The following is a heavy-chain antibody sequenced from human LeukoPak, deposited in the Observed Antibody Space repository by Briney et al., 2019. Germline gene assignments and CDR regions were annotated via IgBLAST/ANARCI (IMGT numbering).Heavy chain of an antibody. CDR2: IYYSGST. D-gene: IGHD3-3*01. CDR3: ARASTLRTYYDFWSLDYGMDV. V-gene: IGHV4-61*01. Sequence: KPSETLSLTCTVSGGSVSSGSYYWRWIRQPPGKGLEWIGYIYYSGSTNYNPSLKSRVTISVDTSKNQFSLKLSSVTAADTAVYYCARASTLRTYYDFWSLDYGMDVWGQGTTVTVSS. CDR1: GGSVSSGSYY. J-gene: IGHJ6*02.